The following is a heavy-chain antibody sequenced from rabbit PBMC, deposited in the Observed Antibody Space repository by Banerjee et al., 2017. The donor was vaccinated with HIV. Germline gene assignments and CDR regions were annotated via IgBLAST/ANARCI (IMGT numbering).Heavy chain of an antibody. V-gene: IGHV1S45*01. Sequence: LEESGGGLVQPEGSLALTCKASGFDFSSSYWICWVRQAPGKGLEWIACIWTGSSGNTAYASWAKGRFTISKTSSTTVTLQMTGLTAADTATYFCGRGSGGVGNGYDLWGQGTLVTVS. CDR1: GFDFSSSYW. CDR3: GRGSGGVGNGYDL. D-gene: IGHD6-1*01. CDR2: IWTGSSGNT. J-gene: IGHJ4*01.